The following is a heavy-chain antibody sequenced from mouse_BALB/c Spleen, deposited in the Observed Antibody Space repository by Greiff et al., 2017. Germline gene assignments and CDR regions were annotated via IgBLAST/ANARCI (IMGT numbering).Heavy chain of an antibody. Sequence: EVQLQQSGPELVKPGASVKISCKASGYSFTGYFMNWVMQSHGKSLEWIGRINPYNGDTFYNQKFKGKATLTVDKSSSTAHMELRSLASEDSAVYYCTTYYGSSYWYFDVWGAGTTVTVSS. CDR1: GYSFTGYF. D-gene: IGHD1-1*01. CDR3: TTYYGSSYWYFDV. J-gene: IGHJ1*01. V-gene: IGHV1-20*02. CDR2: INPYNGDT.